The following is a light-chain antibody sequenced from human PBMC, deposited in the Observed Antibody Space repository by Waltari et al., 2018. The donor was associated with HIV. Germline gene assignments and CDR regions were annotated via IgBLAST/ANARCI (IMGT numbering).Light chain of an antibody. V-gene: IGKV1-33*01. CDR2: DAS. CDR1: QDIRNY. CDR3: QQYDNLPIT. J-gene: IGKJ5*01. Sequence: DIQMTQSPSSLSASVGDRITITCQASQDIRNYVSWYQQQPGKAPKLLNFDASNLEAGVPSRFSGSGSGTDFTFTISSLQPEDIATYYCQQYDNLPITFGQGTRLEIK.